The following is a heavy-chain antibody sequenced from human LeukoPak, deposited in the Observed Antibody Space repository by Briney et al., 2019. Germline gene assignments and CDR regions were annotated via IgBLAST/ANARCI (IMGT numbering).Heavy chain of an antibody. V-gene: IGHV4-61*02. J-gene: IGHJ4*02. CDR1: GGSISSGSYY. CDR3: ARRGNDFWSGYYPDY. D-gene: IGHD3-3*01. Sequence: PSQTLSLTCTVSGGSISSGSYYWSWIRQPAGKGLEWIGRIYTSGSTNYNPSLKSRVTISVDTSKNQFSLKLSSVTAADTAVYYCARRGNDFWSGYYPDYWGQGTLVTVSS. CDR2: IYTSGST.